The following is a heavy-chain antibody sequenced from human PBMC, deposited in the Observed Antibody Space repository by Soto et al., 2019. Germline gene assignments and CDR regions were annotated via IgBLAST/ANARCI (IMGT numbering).Heavy chain of an antibody. CDR2: ISAYNGNT. D-gene: IGHD5-18*01. Sequence: DSVKVSCKASGYTFTSYCISWVLQAPGQGLEWMGWISAYNGNTNYAQKLQGRVTMTTDTSTSTAYMELRSLRSDDTAVYYCARAGGYSYGYVNYYYGMDVWGQGTTVTVSS. V-gene: IGHV1-18*04. CDR1: GYTFTSYC. CDR3: ARAGGYSYGYVNYYYGMDV. J-gene: IGHJ6*02.